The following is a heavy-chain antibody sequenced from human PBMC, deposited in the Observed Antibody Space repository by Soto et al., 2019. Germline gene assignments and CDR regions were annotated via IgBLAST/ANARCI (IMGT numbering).Heavy chain of an antibody. J-gene: IGHJ4*02. CDR3: AGVGYCSGGSCSVLDY. CDR1: GGTFSSYT. CDR2: IIPILGIA. D-gene: IGHD2-15*01. Sequence: QVQLVQSGAEVKKPGSSVKVSCKASGGTFSSYTISWVRQAPGQGLEWMGRIIPILGIANYAQKFQGRVTITADKSTSTAYMELSSLRSEDTAVYYCAGVGYCSGGSCSVLDYWGQGTLVTVSS. V-gene: IGHV1-69*02.